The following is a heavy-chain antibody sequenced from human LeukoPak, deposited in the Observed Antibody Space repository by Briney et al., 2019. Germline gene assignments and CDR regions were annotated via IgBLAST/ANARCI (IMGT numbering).Heavy chain of an antibody. CDR3: ARSRGYCSGGTCYRWWFDP. J-gene: IGHJ5*02. D-gene: IGHD2-15*01. V-gene: IGHV4-4*08. Sequence: PSETLSLTCSVSGGSVRSYYWSWIRQSPGKGLEWIGYIHNSGRTNYNPSLKSRVTGFVDTSKNQVSLRLSSVTAADTAVYYCARSRGYCSGGTCYRWWFDPWGQGTLVTVSS. CDR2: IHNSGRT. CDR1: GGSVRSYY.